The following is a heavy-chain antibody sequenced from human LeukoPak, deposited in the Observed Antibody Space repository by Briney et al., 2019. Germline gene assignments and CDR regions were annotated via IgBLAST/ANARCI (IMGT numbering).Heavy chain of an antibody. Sequence: GGCLRLSCAASGFTFNTHGMHWVRQAPGKWLEWVAAIWFDESVKHYSDAVKGRFTISRDNSLNTLYLQMNSLRVEDTAMYYCAKDTAIQFLEPAFWGQGTLVTVSS. CDR3: AKDTAIQFLEPAF. D-gene: IGHD3-3*01. CDR1: GFTFNTHG. CDR2: IWFDESVK. J-gene: IGHJ4*02. V-gene: IGHV3-33*06.